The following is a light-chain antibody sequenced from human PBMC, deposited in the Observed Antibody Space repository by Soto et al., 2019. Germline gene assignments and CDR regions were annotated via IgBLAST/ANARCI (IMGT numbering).Light chain of an antibody. CDR2: GAS. CDR1: QSISDT. CDR3: QQRYNWPPT. V-gene: IGKV3-15*01. Sequence: EIVMTQSPATLSVSPGGRATLSCRASQSISDTLAWYQQKPGQAPRLLIHGASTRATGFPARFSGSGSGTDFTLTISSLQSEDFALYYCQQRYNWPPTFGQGTKVDIK. J-gene: IGKJ1*01.